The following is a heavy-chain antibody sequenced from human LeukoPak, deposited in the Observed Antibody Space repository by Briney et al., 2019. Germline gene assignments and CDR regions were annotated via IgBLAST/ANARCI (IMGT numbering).Heavy chain of an antibody. CDR2: ISSSGSTI. CDR1: AFTFSSYE. CDR3: ARTSTVELGFDY. D-gene: IGHD1-26*01. Sequence: GGSLRLSCAASAFTFSSYEMNWVRQAPGKGLEWVSYISSSGSTIYYADSVKGRFTISRDNAKNSLYLQMNSLRAEDTAVYYCARTSTVELGFDYWGQGTLVTVSS. J-gene: IGHJ4*02. V-gene: IGHV3-48*03.